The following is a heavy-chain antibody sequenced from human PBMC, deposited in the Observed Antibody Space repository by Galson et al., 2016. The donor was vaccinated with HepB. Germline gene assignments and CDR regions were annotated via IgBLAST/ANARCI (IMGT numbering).Heavy chain of an antibody. J-gene: IGHJ6*02. Sequence: RLSCAASGFSFSTFAMSWVRQAPGKGLEWISGITGTGGGTYYADSVKGRFTISRDTSKNTLFLQLSSLRVEDTAVYYCAKDHTGSTVGWSDGMDVWGQGTRVTVSS. D-gene: IGHD1-7*01. V-gene: IGHV3-23*01. CDR2: ITGTGGGT. CDR1: GFSFSTFA. CDR3: AKDHTGSTVGWSDGMDV.